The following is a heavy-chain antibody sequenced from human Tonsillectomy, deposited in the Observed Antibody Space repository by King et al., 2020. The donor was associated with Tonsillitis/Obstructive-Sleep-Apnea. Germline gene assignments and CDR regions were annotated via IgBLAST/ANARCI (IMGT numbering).Heavy chain of an antibody. CDR2: IWYDGSNK. CDR3: ARDPQLEADYYYYYYMDV. V-gene: IGHV3-33*01. CDR1: GFTFGSYG. J-gene: IGHJ6*03. Sequence: VQLVQSGGGVVQPGRSLRLSCAASGFTFGSYGMHWVRQAPGKGLEWVAIIWYDGSNKYYADSVKGRFTISRDNSKNTLYLQMNSLRAEDTAVYYCARDPQLEADYYYYYYMDVWGKGTTVTVSS. D-gene: IGHD1-1*01.